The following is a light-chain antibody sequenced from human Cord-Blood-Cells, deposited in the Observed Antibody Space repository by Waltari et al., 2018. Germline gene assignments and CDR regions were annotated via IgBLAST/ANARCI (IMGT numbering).Light chain of an antibody. CDR2: GAS. V-gene: IGKV3-20*01. Sequence: ESVLTHSPATLSVCPGERATISCRASQSVSSSYLAWYQQKPGQAPRLLIYGASSRATGIPDRFSGSGSGTDFTLTISRLEPEDYAVYYCQQYGSSPTFGQGTKVEIK. CDR3: QQYGSSPT. J-gene: IGKJ1*01. CDR1: QSVSSSY.